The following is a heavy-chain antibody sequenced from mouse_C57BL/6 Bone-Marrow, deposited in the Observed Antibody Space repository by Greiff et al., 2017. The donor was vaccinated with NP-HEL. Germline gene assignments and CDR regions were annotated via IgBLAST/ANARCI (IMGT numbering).Heavy chain of an antibody. V-gene: IGHV5-15*01. CDR3: ARHRGYDSDY. Sequence: EVKLVESGGGLVQPGGSLKLSCAASGFTFSDYGMAWVRQAPRKGPEWVAFISNLAYSIYYADTVTGRFTISRENAKNTLYLEMSSLRSEDTAMYYCARHRGYDSDYWGQGTTLTVSS. CDR1: GFTFSDYG. CDR2: ISNLAYSI. D-gene: IGHD2-4*01. J-gene: IGHJ2*01.